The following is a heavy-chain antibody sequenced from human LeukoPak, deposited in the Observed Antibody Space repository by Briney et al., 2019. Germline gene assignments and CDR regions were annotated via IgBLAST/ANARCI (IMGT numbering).Heavy chain of an antibody. CDR2: IIPIFGTA. J-gene: IGHJ4*02. CDR3: ARGYSSSFGVFDY. D-gene: IGHD6-6*01. CDR1: GGTFSSYA. V-gene: IGHV1-69*13. Sequence: SVKVSCKASGGTFSSYAISWVRQAPGQGLEWMGGIIPIFGTANYAQKFQGRVTITADESTSTAYMELSSLRSEDTAVYYCARGYSSSFGVFDYWGQGTLVTVSS.